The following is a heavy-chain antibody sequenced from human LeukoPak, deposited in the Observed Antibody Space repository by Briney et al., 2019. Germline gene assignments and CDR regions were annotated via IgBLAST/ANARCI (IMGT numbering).Heavy chain of an antibody. CDR3: ARGITIFGVVITRENYMDV. J-gene: IGHJ6*03. CDR2: SSAYNGNT. D-gene: IGHD3-3*01. Sequence: ASVKVSCKASGYTFTSYGISWVRQAPGQGLEWMGWSSAYNGNTNYAQKLQGRVTMTTDTSTSTAYMELRSLRSDDTAVYYCARGITIFGVVITRENYMDVWGKGTTVTVSS. V-gene: IGHV1-18*01. CDR1: GYTFTSYG.